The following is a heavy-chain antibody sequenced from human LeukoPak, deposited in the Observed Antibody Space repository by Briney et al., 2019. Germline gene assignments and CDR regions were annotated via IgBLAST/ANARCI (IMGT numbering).Heavy chain of an antibody. D-gene: IGHD2-15*01. J-gene: IGHJ4*02. CDR2: ISGGSTTI. CDR1: GFTFSTYS. CDR3: AKAWWNSHLGFDC. V-gene: IGHV3-48*01. Sequence: GGSLRLSCEASGFTFSTYSMNWVRQAPGKGLEWVSYISGGSTTIYYADSVKGRFTISRDNAKNSLYLQMNSLRAEDTALYYCAKAWWNSHLGFDCWGQGTLVTVSS.